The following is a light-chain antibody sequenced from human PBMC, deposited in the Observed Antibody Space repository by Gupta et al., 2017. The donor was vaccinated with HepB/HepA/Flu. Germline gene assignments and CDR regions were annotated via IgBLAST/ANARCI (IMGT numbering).Light chain of an antibody. CDR1: QGIDTS. CDR2: SAS. CDR3: QQLSSYPLT. Sequence: DIQLTQSPSVLSESVGDRVTITCRASQGIDTSLVWYQQKPGKAPKVLIFSASTFQSGVPSRFTGSGSGTEFILTINSLQPEDFATYYCQQLSSYPLTFGRGTKVEI. V-gene: IGKV1-9*01. J-gene: IGKJ4*01.